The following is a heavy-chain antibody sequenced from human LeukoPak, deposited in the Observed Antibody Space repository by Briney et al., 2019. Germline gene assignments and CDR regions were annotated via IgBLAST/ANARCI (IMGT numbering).Heavy chain of an antibody. CDR2: IYYSGST. V-gene: IGHV4-59*01. D-gene: IGHD3-10*01. CDR3: ARDRTGPLSYYYGIDP. J-gene: IGHJ5*02. CDR1: GGSISSYY. Sequence: KASETLSLTCTVSGGSISSYYWSWIRQPPGKGLEWIGYIYYSGSTNYNPSLKSRVTISVDTSKNQFSLKLSSVTAADTAVYYCARDRTGPLSYYYGIDPWGQGTLVTVSS.